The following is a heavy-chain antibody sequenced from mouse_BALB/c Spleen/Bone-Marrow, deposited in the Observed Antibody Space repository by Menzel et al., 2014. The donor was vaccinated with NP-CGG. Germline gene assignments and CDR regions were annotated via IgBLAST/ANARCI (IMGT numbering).Heavy chain of an antibody. J-gene: IGHJ2*01. V-gene: IGHV3-2*02. D-gene: IGHD2-4*01. CDR2: ISYSGST. Sequence: EVKLVESGPGLVKPSQSLSLPCTVTGYSIXSDYAWNWIRQFPGNKLEWMGYISYSGSTSYNPSLKSRISITRDTSKNQFFLQLNSVTTKDTATYYCARYDYDVGYFDYWGQGTTLTVSS. CDR3: ARYDYDVGYFDY. CDR1: GYSIXSDYA.